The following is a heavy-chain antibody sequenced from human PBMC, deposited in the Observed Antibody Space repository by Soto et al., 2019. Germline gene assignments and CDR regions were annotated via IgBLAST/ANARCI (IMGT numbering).Heavy chain of an antibody. J-gene: IGHJ4*02. CDR3: ARTYDGYDILTGYLY. Sequence: PSETLSLTCAVSGGSISSGGYSWSWIRQPPGKGLEWIGYIYHSGSTYYNPSLKSRVTISVDRSKNQFSLKLSSVTAADTAVYNCARTYDGYDILTGYLYWGQGTPVTVSS. D-gene: IGHD3-9*01. V-gene: IGHV4-30-2*01. CDR1: GGSISSGGYS. CDR2: IYHSGST.